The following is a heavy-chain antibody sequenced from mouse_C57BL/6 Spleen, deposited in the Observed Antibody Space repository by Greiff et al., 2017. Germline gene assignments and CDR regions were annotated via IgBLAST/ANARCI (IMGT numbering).Heavy chain of an antibody. J-gene: IGHJ4*01. Sequence: VQLQESGPGLVAPSQSLSITCTVSGFSLTSYGVHWVRQPPGKGLEWLVVIWSDGSTTYNSALKSRLSISKDNSKSQVFLKMNSLQTDDTAMYYCARHYYGSRGEAMDYWGQGTSVTVSS. V-gene: IGHV2-6-1*01. CDR2: IWSDGST. D-gene: IGHD1-1*01. CDR1: GFSLTSYG. CDR3: ARHYYGSRGEAMDY.